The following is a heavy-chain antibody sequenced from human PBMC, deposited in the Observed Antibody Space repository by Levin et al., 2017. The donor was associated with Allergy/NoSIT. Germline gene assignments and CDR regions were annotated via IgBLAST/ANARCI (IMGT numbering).Heavy chain of an antibody. D-gene: IGHD3-10*01. CDR3: AKDRTLVWFGADY. Sequence: SCAASGFTFSSYGMHWVRQAPGKGLEWVAVISYDGSNKYYADSVKGRFTISRDNSKNTLYLQMNSLRAEDTAVYYCAKDRTLVWFGADYWGQGTLVTVSS. V-gene: IGHV3-30*18. CDR2: ISYDGSNK. J-gene: IGHJ4*02. CDR1: GFTFSSYG.